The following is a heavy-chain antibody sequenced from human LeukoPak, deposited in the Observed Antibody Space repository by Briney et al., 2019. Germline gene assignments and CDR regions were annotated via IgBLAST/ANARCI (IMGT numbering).Heavy chain of an antibody. J-gene: IGHJ4*02. CDR3: AKDGELPSLGYFDY. CDR1: GFTFSSYA. D-gene: IGHD1-26*01. V-gene: IGHV3-23*01. Sequence: GGSLRLSCAASGFTFSSYAMSWVRQAPGKGLEWVSSISGSGGSTYYADSVKGRFTISRDNSKNTLYLQMNSLRAEDTAVYYCAKDGELPSLGYFDYWGQGTLVTVSS. CDR2: ISGSGGST.